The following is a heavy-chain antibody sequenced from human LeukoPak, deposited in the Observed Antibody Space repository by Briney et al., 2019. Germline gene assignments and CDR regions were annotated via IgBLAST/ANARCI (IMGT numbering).Heavy chain of an antibody. CDR3: ARDPRGYTSGSYWFES. V-gene: IGHV4-38-2*02. Sequence: SETLSLTCTVSGYSISSGYYWGWIRQPPGKGLEWIGSIYHSGSTYYSPSLKRRVTVSLDTSKQQFSVRLKSVTAADTAVYFCARDPRGYTSGSYWFESWGQGILVSVSS. D-gene: IGHD5-18*01. CDR2: IYHSGST. CDR1: GYSISSGYY. J-gene: IGHJ5*01.